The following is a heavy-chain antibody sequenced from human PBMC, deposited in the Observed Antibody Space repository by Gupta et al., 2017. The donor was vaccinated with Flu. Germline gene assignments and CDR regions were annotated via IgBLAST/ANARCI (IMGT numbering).Heavy chain of an antibody. CDR3: ARGAIVVVVAATLGRWFDP. V-gene: IGHV4-34*01. CDR1: CGSFSGYY. Sequence: QVQLQQWGAGLLKPSETLFPTCAVYCGSFSGYYWSWIRQPPGKGLEWIGEINHSGSTNYNPSLKSRVTRSVDTSKNQFSRKLSSVTAADTAVYYCARGAIVVVVAATLGRWFDPWGQGTLVTVSS. J-gene: IGHJ5*02. CDR2: INHSGST. D-gene: IGHD2-15*01.